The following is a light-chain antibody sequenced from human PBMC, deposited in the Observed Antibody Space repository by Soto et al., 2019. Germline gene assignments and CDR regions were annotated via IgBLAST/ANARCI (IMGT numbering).Light chain of an antibody. J-gene: IGKJ1*01. CDR1: QSVSSSY. CDR2: GAS. Sequence: EIVLTQSPGTLSLSPGERATLSCRASQSVSSSYLAWYQQKPGQAPRLLIYGASKRATGIPARFSGSGSGTDFTLTISRLEPEDFAVYYCQQYGSSGTFGQGTKVDI. CDR3: QQYGSSGT. V-gene: IGKV3-20*01.